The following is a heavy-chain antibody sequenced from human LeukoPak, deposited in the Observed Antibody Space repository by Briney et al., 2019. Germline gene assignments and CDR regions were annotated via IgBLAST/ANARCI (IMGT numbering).Heavy chain of an antibody. J-gene: IGHJ6*03. CDR3: AKASPDYYYYMDV. V-gene: IGHV3-30*18. CDR1: GFTFSSYG. CDR2: ISYDGSNK. Sequence: AGSLRLSCAASGFTFSSYGMHWVRQAPGKGLEWVAVISYDGSNKYYADSVKGRFTISRDNSKNTLYLQMNSLRAEDTAVYYCAKASPDYYYYMDVWGKGTTVTVSS.